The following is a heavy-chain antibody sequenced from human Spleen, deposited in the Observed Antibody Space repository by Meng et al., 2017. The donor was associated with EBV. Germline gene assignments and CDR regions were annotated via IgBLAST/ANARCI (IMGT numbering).Heavy chain of an antibody. V-gene: IGHV4-34*01. CDR2: IHYRGTT. J-gene: IGHJ4*02. Sequence: QVRLQQWGAGLSQPSVSLSRTCAVYGGSFSGYYWSWIRQPPGKGLASIGEIHYRGTTKYNPSLKSRATISGDTSKNQFSLKLSSVTAADTAVYYCARLSWVQLWYFDFWGQGTLVPVSS. CDR1: GGSFSGYY. D-gene: IGHD1-1*01. CDR3: ARLSWVQLWYFDF.